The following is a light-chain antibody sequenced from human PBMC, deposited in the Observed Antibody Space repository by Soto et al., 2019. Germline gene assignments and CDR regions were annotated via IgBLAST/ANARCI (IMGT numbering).Light chain of an antibody. CDR3: RHYSRSPLFT. J-gene: IGKJ3*01. Sequence: EIVLTQSPGTLSLSPGERAPRSCRASQSISNNYLAWYQQKPGQAPRLLIYAASTRATGVPDSFTGSGSGTDFTLTISILDPEDFAVCYCRHYSRSPLFTFGPGSTVDIK. CDR1: QSISNNY. V-gene: IGKV3-20*01. CDR2: AAS.